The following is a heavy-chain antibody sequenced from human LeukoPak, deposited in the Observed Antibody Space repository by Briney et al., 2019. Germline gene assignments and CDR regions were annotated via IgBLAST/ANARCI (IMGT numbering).Heavy chain of an antibody. CDR3: ARGRVGGGYDFDY. J-gene: IGHJ4*02. D-gene: IGHD5-12*01. CDR1: GGSFSGYY. Sequence: PSETLSLTCAVYGGSFSGYYWNWIRQPPGKGLEWIGEINHSGSTNYNPSLKSRLTISVDTSKNQFSLKLSSVTAADTAVYYCARGRVGGGYDFDYWGQGTLVTVSS. V-gene: IGHV4-34*01. CDR2: INHSGST.